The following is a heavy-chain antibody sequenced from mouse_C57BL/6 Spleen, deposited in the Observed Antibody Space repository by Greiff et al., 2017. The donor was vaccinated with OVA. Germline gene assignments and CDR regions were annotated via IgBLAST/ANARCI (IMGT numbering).Heavy chain of an antibody. J-gene: IGHJ1*03. CDR1: GFSFNTYA. D-gene: IGHD1-1*01. V-gene: IGHV10-1*01. Sequence: EVKLQESGGGLVQPKGSLTLSCAASGFSFNTYAMNWVRQAPGKGLEWVARIRSKSNNYATYYADSVKDRFTISRDDSESMLYLQMNNLKAEDTAMYSCVRQEDYYGSSWYFDVWGTGTTVTVSS. CDR3: VRQEDYYGSSWYFDV. CDR2: IRSKSNNYAT.